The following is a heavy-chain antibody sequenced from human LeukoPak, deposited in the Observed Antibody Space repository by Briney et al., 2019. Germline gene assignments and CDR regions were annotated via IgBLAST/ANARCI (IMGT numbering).Heavy chain of an antibody. D-gene: IGHD3-10*01. CDR3: ARVVPDGSGSY. CDR2: INHSGST. CDR1: GGSFSGYY. J-gene: IGHJ4*02. Sequence: SETLSLTCAVYGGSFSGYYWSWIRQPPGKGLEWIGEINHSGSTNYNPSLKSRVTISVDTSKNQFSLKLSSVTAADTAVYYCARVVPDGSGSYWGQGTLVTASS. V-gene: IGHV4-34*01.